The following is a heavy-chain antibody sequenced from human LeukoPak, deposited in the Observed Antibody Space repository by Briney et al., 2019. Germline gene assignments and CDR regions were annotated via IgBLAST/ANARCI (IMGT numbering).Heavy chain of an antibody. CDR1: GYTFTSYD. J-gene: IGHJ4*02. CDR3: ARGGTYCSSTSCSFFDY. V-gene: IGHV1-8*01. CDR2: MNPNSDNT. Sequence: ASVKVSCKASGYTFTSYDINWVRQAPGQGLEWMGWMNPNSDNTGYAQKFQGRVTMTRNTSISTAYMELSSLRSEDTAVYYCARGGTYCSSTSCSFFDYWGQGTLVTVSS. D-gene: IGHD2-2*01.